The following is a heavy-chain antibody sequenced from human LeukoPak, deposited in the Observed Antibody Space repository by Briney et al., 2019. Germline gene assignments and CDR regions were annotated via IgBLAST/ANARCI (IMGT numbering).Heavy chain of an antibody. J-gene: IGHJ4*02. CDR2: TDPIGGST. CDR3: ARWTTTYLDY. Sequence: GASVEVSCKASGYTFTNYYIHWVRQAPGQGLEWMGITDPIGGSTNYAQKFQGRVTMTRDTSTSTVYMELSSLRSEDSAVYYCARWTTTYLDYWGQGTLVTVSS. CDR1: GYTFTNYY. D-gene: IGHD4-11*01. V-gene: IGHV1-46*01.